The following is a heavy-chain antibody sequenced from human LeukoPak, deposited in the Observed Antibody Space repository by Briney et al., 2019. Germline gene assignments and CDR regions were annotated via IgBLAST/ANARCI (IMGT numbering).Heavy chain of an antibody. CDR2: IKQDGSEK. V-gene: IGHV3-7*01. Sequence: PGGSLRLSCVASGFTFISYRMSSVRQAPGKGVERVANIKQDGSEKYYVDSVKGRFTISRDKAKNTLYLQMNSLRAEDTAVYYCAREGQLWSDAFDIWGQGTMVTVSS. D-gene: IGHD5-18*01. CDR1: GFTFISYR. CDR3: AREGQLWSDAFDI. J-gene: IGHJ3*02.